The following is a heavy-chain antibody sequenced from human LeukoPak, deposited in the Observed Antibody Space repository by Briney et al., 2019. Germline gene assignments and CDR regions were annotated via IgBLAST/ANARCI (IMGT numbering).Heavy chain of an antibody. V-gene: IGHV1-46*01. Sequence: ASVKVSCKASGYTFTSYYMHWVRQAPGQGLEWMGIINPSGGSTSYAQKLQGRVTMTRDTSTSTVYMELSSLRSEDTAVYYCARAPIYDFWSGPKDNWFDPWGQGTLVTVSS. CDR2: INPSGGST. CDR3: ARAPIYDFWSGPKDNWFDP. CDR1: GYTFTSYY. J-gene: IGHJ5*02. D-gene: IGHD3-3*01.